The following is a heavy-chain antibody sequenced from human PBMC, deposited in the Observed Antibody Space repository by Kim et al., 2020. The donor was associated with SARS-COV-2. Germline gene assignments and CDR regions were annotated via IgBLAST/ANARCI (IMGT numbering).Heavy chain of an antibody. V-gene: IGHV3-74*01. J-gene: IGHJ6*02. D-gene: IGHD2-21*02. CDR3: ARGGDYSDSGMDV. Sequence: FADSGKGRFTISRGNAKNTLYLQMSGLRAEDTAVYYCARGGDYSDSGMDVWGQGTTVTVSS.